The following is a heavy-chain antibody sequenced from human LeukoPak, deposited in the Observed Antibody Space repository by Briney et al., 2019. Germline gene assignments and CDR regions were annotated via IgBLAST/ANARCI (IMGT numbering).Heavy chain of an antibody. D-gene: IGHD3-22*01. CDR3: ARYYYDSSGYYYLDY. CDR2: MYYSGST. J-gene: IGHJ4*02. Sequence: SETLSPTCTVSGGSIGSSSYYWGWIRRPPGKGLEWIGSMYYSGSTYYSPSLKSRVTISGDTSKSQFSLKLSSVTAADTAVYYCARYYYDSSGYYYLDYWGQGTLVTVSS. V-gene: IGHV4-39*01. CDR1: GGSIGSSSYY.